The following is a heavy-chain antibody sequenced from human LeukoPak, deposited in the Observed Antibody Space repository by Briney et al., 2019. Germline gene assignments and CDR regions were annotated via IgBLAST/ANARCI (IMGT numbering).Heavy chain of an antibody. V-gene: IGHV4-34*01. CDR1: GGSISSYY. CDR3: ARGHDPRYYYGSGSYYIPRGGASDTEKPSNWFDP. Sequence: PSETLSLTCTVSGGSISSYYWSWIRQSPGKGLEWVGEINHSGRTNYNPSLKSRVTISVDTSKNQFSLKLSSVTAADTAVYYCARGHDPRYYYGSGSYYIPRGGASDTEKPSNWFDPWGQGTLVTVSS. CDR2: INHSGRT. D-gene: IGHD3-10*01. J-gene: IGHJ5*02.